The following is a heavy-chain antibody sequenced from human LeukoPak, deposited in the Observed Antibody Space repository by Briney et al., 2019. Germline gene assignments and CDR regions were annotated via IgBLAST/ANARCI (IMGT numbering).Heavy chain of an antibody. CDR3: ARDRYGSGSYSWSKRLDY. J-gene: IGHJ4*02. V-gene: IGHV3-21*01. CDR1: GFTFNTYN. Sequence: GGSLRLSCAASGFTFNTYNMNWVRQAPGKGLEWVSSISVSSLYTYYADSVKGRFTISRDNAKNSLYLQMNSLRAEDTAVYYCARDRYGSGSYSWSKRLDYWGQGTLVTVSS. CDR2: ISVSSLYT. D-gene: IGHD3-10*01.